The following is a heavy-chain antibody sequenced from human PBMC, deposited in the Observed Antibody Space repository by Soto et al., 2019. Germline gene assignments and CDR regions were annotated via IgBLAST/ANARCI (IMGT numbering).Heavy chain of an antibody. CDR1: GFTFSSYW. J-gene: IGHJ4*02. CDR2: IKEDGSEK. D-gene: IGHD4-4*01. Sequence: EVQLVESGGGLVQPGGSLRLSCAASGFTFSSYWMSWVRQAPGKGLEWVANIKEDGSEKYYVDSVKGRFTISRDNAKHSVSLQLNSLRAEDTAVYYCARHPPRGDYNKYATTYWSQGTLVTVAS. V-gene: IGHV3-7*03. CDR3: ARHPPRGDYNKYATTY.